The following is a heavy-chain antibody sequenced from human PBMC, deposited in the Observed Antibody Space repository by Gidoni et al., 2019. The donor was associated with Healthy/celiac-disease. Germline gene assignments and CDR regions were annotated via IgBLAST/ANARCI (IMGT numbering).Heavy chain of an antibody. Sequence: QVPLQQWGAGLLKPSETLSLTCAVYGGSFSGYYWSWIRQPPGKGLEWIGEINHSGSTNYNPSIKSRVTISVDTSKNQFSLKLSSVTAADTAVYYCARGLHCSSTSCPNWFDPWGQGTLVTVSS. J-gene: IGHJ5*02. CDR3: ARGLHCSSTSCPNWFDP. CDR2: INHSGST. CDR1: GGSFSGYY. V-gene: IGHV4-34*01. D-gene: IGHD2-2*01.